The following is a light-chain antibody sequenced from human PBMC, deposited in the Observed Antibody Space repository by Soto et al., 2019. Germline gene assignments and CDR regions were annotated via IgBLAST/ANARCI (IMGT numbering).Light chain of an antibody. CDR2: RDN. J-gene: IGLJ1*01. Sequence: QSVLTQPPSASGTPGQRVIISCSGSSSNIGSNYVYWYQQLPGTAPKLLIYRDNQRPSGVPDRFSGSKSGTSASLAISGLRSEDEADYYCAAWDDSLSDPYVFGTGTKLTVL. CDR1: SSNIGSNY. V-gene: IGLV1-47*01. CDR3: AAWDDSLSDPYV.